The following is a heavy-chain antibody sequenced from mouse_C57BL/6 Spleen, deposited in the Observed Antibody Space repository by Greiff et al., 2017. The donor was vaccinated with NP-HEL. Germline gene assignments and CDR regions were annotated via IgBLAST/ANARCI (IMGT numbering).Heavy chain of an antibody. CDR2: ISNLAYSI. CDR3: ARHDYDGYAMDY. V-gene: IGHV5-15*01. Sequence: DVMLVESGGGLVQPGGSLKLSCAASGFTFSDYGMAWVRQAPRTGPEWVAFISNLAYSIYYADTVTGRFTISRENAKNTLYLEMSSLRSEDTAMYYCARHDYDGYAMDYWGQGTSVTVSS. J-gene: IGHJ4*01. D-gene: IGHD2-4*01. CDR1: GFTFSDYG.